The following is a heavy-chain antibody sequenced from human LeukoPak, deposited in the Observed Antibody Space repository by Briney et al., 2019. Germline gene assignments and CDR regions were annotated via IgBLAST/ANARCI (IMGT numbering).Heavy chain of an antibody. D-gene: IGHD2-2*01. CDR2: ISYDGSNK. Sequence: PGGSLRLSCAASEFTFSNYAMHWVRQAPGKGLEWVAVISYDGSNKYYADSVKGRFTISRDNAKNSLYLQMNSLRAEDTAVYYCARGLVVGRGMDYGMDVWGQGTTVTVSS. J-gene: IGHJ6*02. CDR1: EFTFSNYA. V-gene: IGHV3-30-3*01. CDR3: ARGLVVGRGMDYGMDV.